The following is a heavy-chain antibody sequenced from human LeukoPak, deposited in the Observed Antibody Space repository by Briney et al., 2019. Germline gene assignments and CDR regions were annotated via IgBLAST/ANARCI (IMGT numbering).Heavy chain of an antibody. D-gene: IGHD3-9*01. CDR1: GYSISSGYY. Sequence: SETLSLTCTVSGYSISSGYYWGWIRQPPGKGLEWIGSIYHSGSTYYNPSLKSRVTISVDTSKNQFSLKLSSVTAADTAVYYCASGYYDILTGYLCRGQGTLVTVSS. CDR3: ASGYYDILTGYLC. V-gene: IGHV4-38-2*02. J-gene: IGHJ4*02. CDR2: IYHSGST.